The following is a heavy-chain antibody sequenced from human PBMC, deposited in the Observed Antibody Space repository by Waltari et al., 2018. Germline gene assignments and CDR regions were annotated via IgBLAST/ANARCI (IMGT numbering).Heavy chain of an antibody. Sequence: EVQLLESGGGLVQPGGSLRLSCAASGFTFSSYAMSWVRQAPGKGLEWVSAISGSGGSTYYADSVKGRFTISRDNSKNTLYLQMNSLRAEDTAVYYCAKDGWVSGYDSRWFDPWGQGTTVTVSS. V-gene: IGHV3-23*01. CDR1: GFTFSSYA. CDR3: AKDGWVSGYDSRWFDP. CDR2: ISGSGGST. D-gene: IGHD5-12*01. J-gene: IGHJ5*01.